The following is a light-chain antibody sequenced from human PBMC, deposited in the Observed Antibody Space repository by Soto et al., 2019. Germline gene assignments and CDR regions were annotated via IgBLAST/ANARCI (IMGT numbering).Light chain of an antibody. J-gene: IGLJ1*01. CDR1: INDVGGYNP. CDR2: SVT. CDR3: CSYAGSYTSYV. Sequence: QSVLTQPRSVSGSPGQSVTISCSGTINDVGGYNPVSWFQHHPGSAPKLMVHSVTQRPSGVPDRFSGSKSGNTASLTISGLQAEDEADYYCCSYAGSYTSYVFGTGTKVTVL. V-gene: IGLV2-11*01.